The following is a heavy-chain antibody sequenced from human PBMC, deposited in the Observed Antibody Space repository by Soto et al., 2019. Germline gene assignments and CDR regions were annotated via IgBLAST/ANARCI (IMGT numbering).Heavy chain of an antibody. D-gene: IGHD2-15*01. CDR2: ISAYNGNT. V-gene: IGHV1-18*01. Sequence: ASVKVSCKASGGTFSCYAISWVRQAPGQGLEWMGWISAYNGNTNYAQKFQGRFTISRDNSKNTLFLQMNSLRAEDTAVYFCAKGDCSGGSCYFSAFDIWGQATMVTVSS. CDR1: GGTFSCYA. J-gene: IGHJ3*02. CDR3: AKGDCSGGSCYFSAFDI.